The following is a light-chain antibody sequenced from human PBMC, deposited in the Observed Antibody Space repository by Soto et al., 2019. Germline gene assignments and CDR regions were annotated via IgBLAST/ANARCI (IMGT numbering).Light chain of an antibody. J-gene: IGLJ1*01. CDR3: QSYDSSLSVLYV. Sequence: QSVLTQPPSVSGAPGQRVTISCTGRSSNIGAGYDVHWYQQLPGTAPKLLIYGNSNRPSGVPDRFSGSKSGTSASLAITGLQAEDEADYYCQSYDSSLSVLYVFGTGTKLTVL. CDR2: GNS. CDR1: SSNIGAGYD. V-gene: IGLV1-40*01.